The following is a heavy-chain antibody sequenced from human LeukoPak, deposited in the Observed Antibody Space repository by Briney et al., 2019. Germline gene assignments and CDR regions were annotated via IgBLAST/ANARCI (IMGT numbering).Heavy chain of an antibody. J-gene: IGHJ4*02. CDR3: AKWSGRGVVPAAIDY. CDR1: GFTFSSYD. CDR2: ISYDGSNK. V-gene: IGHV3-30*18. D-gene: IGHD2-2*01. Sequence: GRSLRLSCAASGFTFSSYDMHWVRQAPGKGLEWVAVISYDGSNKYYADSVKGRFTISRDNSKNTLYLQMNSLRAEDTAVYYCAKWSGRGVVPAAIDYWGQGTLVTVSS.